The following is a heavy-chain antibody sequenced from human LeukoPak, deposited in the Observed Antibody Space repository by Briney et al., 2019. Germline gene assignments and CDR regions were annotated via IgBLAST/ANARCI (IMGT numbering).Heavy chain of an antibody. V-gene: IGHV4-34*01. J-gene: IGHJ6*02. CDR2: INHSGST. D-gene: IGHD6-6*01. CDR3: AGLEYSSPPRYYGMDV. CDR1: GGSFSGYY. Sequence: SETLSLTCAVYGGSFSGYYWSWIRQPPGKGLEWIGEINHSGSTNYNPSLKSRVTISVDTSKNQFSLRLSSVTAADTAVYYCAGLEYSSPPRYYGMDVWGQGTTVTVSS.